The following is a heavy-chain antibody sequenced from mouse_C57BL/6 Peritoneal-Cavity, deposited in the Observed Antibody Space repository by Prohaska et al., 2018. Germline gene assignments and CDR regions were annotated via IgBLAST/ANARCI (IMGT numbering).Heavy chain of an antibody. CDR3: ASDYSNYFDY. Sequence: GSGGGLVQPGGSLSLSCAASGFTFTDYYMSWVRQPPGKALEWLGFIRNKANGYTTEYSASVKGRFTISRDNSQSILYLQMNALRAEDSATYYCASDYSNYFDYWGQGTTLTVST. CDR1: GFTFTDYY. CDR2: IRNKANGYTT. J-gene: IGHJ2*01. V-gene: IGHV7-3*01. D-gene: IGHD2-5*01.